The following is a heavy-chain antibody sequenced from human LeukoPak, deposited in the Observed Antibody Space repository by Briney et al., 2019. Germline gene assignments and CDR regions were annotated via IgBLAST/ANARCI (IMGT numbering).Heavy chain of an antibody. CDR1: GFTFSSYE. CDR2: ISSSGSTI. CDR3: ARDRGLYGMDV. Sequence: GGSLRLSCAASGFTFSSYEMNWVRQAPGKGLEWVSYISSSGSTIYYADSVKGRFTISRDNAKNSLYLQMNSLRAEDTAVYYCARDRGLYGMDVWGQGTTVSVSS. D-gene: IGHD2-15*01. V-gene: IGHV3-48*03. J-gene: IGHJ6*02.